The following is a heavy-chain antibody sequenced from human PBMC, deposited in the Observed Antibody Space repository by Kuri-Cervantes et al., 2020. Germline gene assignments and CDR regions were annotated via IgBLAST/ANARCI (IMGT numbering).Heavy chain of an antibody. CDR3: ASGNSKGYYYYYYMDV. J-gene: IGHJ6*03. V-gene: IGHV1-45*02. Sequence: SVKVSCKASGYTFTYRYLHWVRQAPGQALEWMGWITPFNGNTNYAQKFQDRVTITRDRSMSTAYMELSSLRSEDTAVYYCASGNSKGYYYYYYMDVWGKGTTVTVSS. CDR1: GYTFTYRY. CDR2: ITPFNGNT. D-gene: IGHD4-11*01.